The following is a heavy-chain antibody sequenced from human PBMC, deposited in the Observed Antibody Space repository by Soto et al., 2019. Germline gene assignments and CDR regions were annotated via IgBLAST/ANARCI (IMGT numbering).Heavy chain of an antibody. J-gene: IGHJ6*02. Sequence: QVLLRESGPGLVKPSETLALTCAVSGDSVSSSDFYWTWIRQPPGKPLEWIGYVYSTGTTSYSPSLRSRVDISVDTYENQFSLKLRSVTAADAAVYFCARVSKLVAPKDGKRAYFFAMDVWGHGPTVTVS. CDR1: GDSVSSSDFY. V-gene: IGHV4-61*08. CDR3: ARVSKLVAPKDGKRAYFFAMDV. D-gene: IGHD6-6*01. CDR2: VYSTGTT.